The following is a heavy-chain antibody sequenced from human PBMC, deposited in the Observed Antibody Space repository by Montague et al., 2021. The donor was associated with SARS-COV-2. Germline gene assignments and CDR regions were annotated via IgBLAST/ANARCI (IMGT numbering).Heavy chain of an antibody. Sequence: SETLSLTCTVSGYSISSGYYWGWIRQPPGKGLEWIGSIYHSGSTYYNPSLKSRVTISVDTSKNQFSLKLSSVAAADTAVYYCARERRYCSCGSCYSGWLGPWGQGNPVTVSS. D-gene: IGHD2-15*01. CDR3: ARERRYCSCGSCYSGWLGP. CDR2: IYHSGST. CDR1: GYSISSGYY. V-gene: IGHV4-38-2*02. J-gene: IGHJ5*02.